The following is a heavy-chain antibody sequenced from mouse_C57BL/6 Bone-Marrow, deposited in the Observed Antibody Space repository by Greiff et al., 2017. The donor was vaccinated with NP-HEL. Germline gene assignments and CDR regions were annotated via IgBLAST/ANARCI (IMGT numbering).Heavy chain of an antibody. CDR3: AKTLYYSNYAYAMDY. Sequence: VQLQQSGPGLVQPSQSLSITCTVSGFSLTSYGVHWVRQSPGKGLEWLGVIWRGGSTDYNAAFMSRLSITKDNSKSQVFFKMNSLQADDTAIYYCAKTLYYSNYAYAMDYWGQGTSVTVSS. D-gene: IGHD2-5*01. J-gene: IGHJ4*01. CDR2: IWRGGST. V-gene: IGHV2-5*01. CDR1: GFSLTSYG.